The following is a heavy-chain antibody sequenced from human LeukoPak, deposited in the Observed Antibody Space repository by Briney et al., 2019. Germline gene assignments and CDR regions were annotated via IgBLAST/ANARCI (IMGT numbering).Heavy chain of an antibody. CDR2: INPSGGST. CDR3: AREDPEGYFDY. Sequence: ASVKVSCKASGYTFTSYYMHWVRQAPGQGLEWMGIINPSGGSTSYAQKFQGRVTMTRGMSTSTVYMELSSLRSDDTAVYYCAREDPEGYFDYWGQGTLVSVSS. CDR1: GYTFTSYY. J-gene: IGHJ4*02. V-gene: IGHV1-46*01.